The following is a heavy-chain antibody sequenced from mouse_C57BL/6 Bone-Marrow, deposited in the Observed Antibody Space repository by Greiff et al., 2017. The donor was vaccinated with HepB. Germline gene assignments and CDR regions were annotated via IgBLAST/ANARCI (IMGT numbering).Heavy chain of an antibody. CDR1: GYTFTSYG. CDR2: IYPRSGNT. V-gene: IGHV1-81*01. Sequence: QVQLKESGAELARPGASVKLSCKASGYTFTSYGISWVKQRTGQGLEWIGEIYPRSGNTYYNEKFKGKATLPADKSSSTAYMELRSLTSEASAVYCCASPLGREAYGGQGTTLTVSS. CDR3: ASPLGREAY. J-gene: IGHJ2*01. D-gene: IGHD4-1*01.